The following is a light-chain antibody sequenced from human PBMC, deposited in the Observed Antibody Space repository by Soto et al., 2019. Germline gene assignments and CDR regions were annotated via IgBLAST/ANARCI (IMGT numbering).Light chain of an antibody. CDR1: QSVGSY. CDR3: QQRDNWPPTWT. Sequence: EIVLTQSPATLSLSPGERATLSCRASQSVGSYLAWYQQKPGQAPRLLIHGASNRAAGIPVRFSGSGSGTDFTLTISSLEPEDFAVYYCQQRDNWPPTWTFGQGTTVDIK. CDR2: GAS. V-gene: IGKV3-11*01. J-gene: IGKJ1*01.